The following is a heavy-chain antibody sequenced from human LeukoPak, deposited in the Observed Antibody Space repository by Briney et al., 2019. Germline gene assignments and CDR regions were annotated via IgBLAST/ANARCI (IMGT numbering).Heavy chain of an antibody. V-gene: IGHV4-59*01. CDR3: AREGEVVDAAFDI. CDR2: IYYSGYT. CDR1: GGSISSYY. J-gene: IGHJ3*02. D-gene: IGHD2-15*01. Sequence: SETLSLTCTVSGGSISSYYWSWIRQPPGKGLKWIGNIYYSGYTTYSPSLRSRVTISVDTSKNQFSLKLSSVTAADTAVYYCAREGEVVDAAFDIWGQGTMVTVSS.